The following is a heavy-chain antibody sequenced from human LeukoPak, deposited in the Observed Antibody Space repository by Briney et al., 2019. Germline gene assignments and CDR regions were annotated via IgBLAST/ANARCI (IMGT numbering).Heavy chain of an antibody. CDR2: LNPNSGNT. Sequence: GASVKVSCKASGYTFTSYDINWVRQATGQGLEWMGWLNPNSGNTGYAQKFQGRVTISRNTSINTAYMELSSLRSEDTAVYYCARAYRPIAVVPAAFDYWGQGTLVTVSS. CDR3: ARAYRPIAVVPAAFDY. J-gene: IGHJ4*02. CDR1: GYTFTSYD. D-gene: IGHD2-2*01. V-gene: IGHV1-8*03.